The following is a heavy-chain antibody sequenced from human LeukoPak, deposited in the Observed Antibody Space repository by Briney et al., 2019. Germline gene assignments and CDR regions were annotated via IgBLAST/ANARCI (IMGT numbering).Heavy chain of an antibody. V-gene: IGHV4-34*01. CDR1: GGSFSGYY. D-gene: IGHD5-18*01. CDR3: ASGGYSYGPTDY. Sequence: SETLSLTCAVYGGSFSGYYWSWIRQPQGKGLEWIGEINHSGSTNYNPSLKSRVTISVDTSKNQFSLKLSSVTAADTAVYYCASGGYSYGPTDYWGQGTLVTVSS. CDR2: INHSGST. J-gene: IGHJ4*02.